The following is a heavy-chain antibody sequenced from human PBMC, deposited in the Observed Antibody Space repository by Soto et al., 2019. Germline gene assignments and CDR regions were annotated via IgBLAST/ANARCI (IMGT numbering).Heavy chain of an antibody. CDR3: SSDSGYLLGVLGH. Sequence: EVQLVESGGGLVQPGGSLKLSCKASGFTFSGSAVHWVRLASGKGLEWVGRIRSKPNGFATSYAESAKGRFTMSRDESKSTAYLQMDSLRTEDAAVYYCSSDSGYLLGVLGHWGPGTLVTVSS. V-gene: IGHV3-73*02. D-gene: IGHD6-25*01. J-gene: IGHJ4*02. CDR2: IRSKPNGFAT. CDR1: GFTFSGSA.